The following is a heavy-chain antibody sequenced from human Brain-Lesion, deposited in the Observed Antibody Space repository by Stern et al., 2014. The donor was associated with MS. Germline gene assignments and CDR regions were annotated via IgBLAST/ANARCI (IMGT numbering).Heavy chain of an antibody. D-gene: IGHD2-15*01. CDR1: GFSLSNAAMG. Sequence: QVTLQESGPVLVKPTETLTLTCSVSGFSLSNAAMGVSWIRQPPGKALECLAHIFSTGETAYSTSLKSRLPISKDPSRSQVVLTMTNMDPVDTATYYCARMREYCSGGICFAGYYDSWGQGTLVTVSS. V-gene: IGHV2-26*01. J-gene: IGHJ4*02. CDR3: ARMREYCSGGICFAGYYDS. CDR2: IFSTGET.